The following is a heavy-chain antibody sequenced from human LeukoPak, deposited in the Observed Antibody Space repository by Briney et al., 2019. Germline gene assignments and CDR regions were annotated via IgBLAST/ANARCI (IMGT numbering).Heavy chain of an antibody. CDR3: ARVITDSNSWYGSDY. CDR1: GFTFSSYS. V-gene: IGHV3-21*01. CDR2: ISSSSSYI. Sequence: GWSLRLSCAASGFTFSSYSMNWVRQAPGKGLEWVSAISSSSSYIYYADSVKGRFTISRDNAKNSLYLQMNSLRAEDTAVYYCARVITDSNSWYGSDYWGQGTLVTVSS. D-gene: IGHD6-13*01. J-gene: IGHJ4*02.